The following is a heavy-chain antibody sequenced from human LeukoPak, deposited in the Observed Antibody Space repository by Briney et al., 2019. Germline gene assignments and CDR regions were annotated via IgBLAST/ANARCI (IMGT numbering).Heavy chain of an antibody. CDR3: ASLNNCSSTSCPIGY. D-gene: IGHD2-2*01. J-gene: IGHJ4*02. V-gene: IGHV4-34*01. Sequence: SETLSLTCAVYGGSFSGYYWSWIRQPPGKGLEWIGEINHSGSTNYNPSLKSRVTISVDTSKNQFSLKLSSVTAADTAVYYCASLNNCSSTSCPIGYWGQGTLVTVSS. CDR1: GGSFSGYY. CDR2: INHSGST.